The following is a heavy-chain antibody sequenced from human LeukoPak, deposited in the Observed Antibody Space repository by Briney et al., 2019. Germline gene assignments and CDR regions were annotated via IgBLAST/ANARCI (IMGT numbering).Heavy chain of an antibody. D-gene: IGHD1-26*01. CDR2: INSDGSST. CDR1: GFTFSSFW. CDR3: ARGWELRPDY. Sequence: GGSLRLSCAASGFTFSSFWMHWVRQTPEKGLVWVSRINSDGSSTSYADSVRGRFTISRDNAKNTLDLQMDSLRADDTAVYYCARGWELRPDYWGQGTLVTVSS. J-gene: IGHJ4*02. V-gene: IGHV3-74*01.